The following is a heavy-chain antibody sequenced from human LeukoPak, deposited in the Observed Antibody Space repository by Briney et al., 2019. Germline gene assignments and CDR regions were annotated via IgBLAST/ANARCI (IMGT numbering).Heavy chain of an antibody. CDR3: ARTITYYDILTGPTDY. Sequence: GGSLRLSCAASGFTFSDYYMSWIRQAPGKGLEWVSYISSSGSTIYYADSVKGRFTISRDNSKNTLYLQMNSLRAEDTAVYYCARTITYYDILTGPTDYWGQGTLVTVSS. V-gene: IGHV3-11*04. CDR1: GFTFSDYY. D-gene: IGHD3-9*01. CDR2: ISSSGSTI. J-gene: IGHJ4*02.